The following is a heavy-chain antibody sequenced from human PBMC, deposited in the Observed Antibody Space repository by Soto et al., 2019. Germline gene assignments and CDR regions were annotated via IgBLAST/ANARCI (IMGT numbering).Heavy chain of an antibody. Sequence: SETLSLTCTVSGGSISSSSYYWGWIRQPPGKGLEWIGSIYYSGSTYYNPSLKSRVTISVDTSKNQFSLKLSSVTAADTAVYYCARSNWNYVYFDYWGQGTLVTVSS. J-gene: IGHJ4*02. CDR1: GGSISSSSYY. CDR2: IYYSGST. D-gene: IGHD1-7*01. V-gene: IGHV4-39*01. CDR3: ARSNWNYVYFDY.